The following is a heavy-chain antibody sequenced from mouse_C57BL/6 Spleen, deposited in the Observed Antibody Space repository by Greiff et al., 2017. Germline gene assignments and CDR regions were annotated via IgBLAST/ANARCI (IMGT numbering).Heavy chain of an antibody. D-gene: IGHD4-1*01. CDR1: GFTFSSYG. CDR3: ARLWDGYAMDY. Sequence: EVQLVESGGDLVKPGGSLKLSCAASGFTFSSYGMSWVRQTPDKRLEWVATISSGGSYTYYPDSVKGRFTISRDNAKNTLYLQMSSLKSEDTAMYYCARLWDGYAMDYWGQGTSVTVSS. J-gene: IGHJ4*01. V-gene: IGHV5-6*01. CDR2: ISSGGSYT.